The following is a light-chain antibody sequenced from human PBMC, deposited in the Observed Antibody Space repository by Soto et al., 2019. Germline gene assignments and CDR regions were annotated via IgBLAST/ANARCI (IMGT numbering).Light chain of an antibody. V-gene: IGLV2-14*01. J-gene: IGLJ1*01. CDR3: SSYTSSRTYV. CDR2: DVS. Sequence: QSVLTQPASVSGSPGQSITISCTGTSSDVGGYKYVSWYQQHPGKAPKLMIYDVSYRPSGVPNRFSGSKSGNTASLTISGLQAEDEADYYCSSYTSSRTYVFGSGTKLTVL. CDR1: SSDVGGYKY.